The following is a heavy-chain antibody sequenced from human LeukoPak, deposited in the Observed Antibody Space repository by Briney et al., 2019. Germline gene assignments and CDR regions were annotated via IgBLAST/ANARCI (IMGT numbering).Heavy chain of an antibody. D-gene: IGHD1-7*01. CDR3: ARMNYVSSGWGAPFDD. Sequence: GGSLRLSCAASGFTFSSYNMNWVRQAPGKGLEWVSYISPSSTRIDYAASVRGRFTISRDNAKSSLYLQVNSLRAEDTAVYYCARMNYVSSGWGAPFDDWGQGTLVTVSS. CDR2: ISPSSTRI. J-gene: IGHJ4*02. CDR1: GFTFSSYN. V-gene: IGHV3-48*04.